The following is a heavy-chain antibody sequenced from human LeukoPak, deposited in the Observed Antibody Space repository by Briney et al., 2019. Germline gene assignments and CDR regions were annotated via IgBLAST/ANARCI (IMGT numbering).Heavy chain of an antibody. CDR3: ARDLAILGGSLYYYYYMDV. D-gene: IGHD3-9*01. CDR2: IYTSGST. CDR1: GYSISSGFY. J-gene: IGHJ6*03. V-gene: IGHV4-4*07. Sequence: SETLSLTCTVSGYSISSGFYWGWIRQPAGKGLEWIGRIYTSGSTNYNPSLKSRVTMSVDTSKNQFSLKLSSVTAADTAVYYCARDLAILGGSLYYYYYMDVWGKGTTVTISS.